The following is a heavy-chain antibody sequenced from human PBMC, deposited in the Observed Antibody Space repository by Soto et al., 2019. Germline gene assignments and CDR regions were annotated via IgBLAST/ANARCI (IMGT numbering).Heavy chain of an antibody. CDR3: ARDAYSGPPNWFDP. Sequence: GGSLRLSCAASGFTFSSYGMHWVRQAPGKGLEWVAVIWYDGSNKYYADSVKGRFTISRDNSKNTLYLQMNSLRAEDTAVYYCARDAYSGPPNWFDPWGQGTLVTVSS. V-gene: IGHV3-33*01. CDR1: GFTFSSYG. D-gene: IGHD6-19*01. J-gene: IGHJ5*02. CDR2: IWYDGSNK.